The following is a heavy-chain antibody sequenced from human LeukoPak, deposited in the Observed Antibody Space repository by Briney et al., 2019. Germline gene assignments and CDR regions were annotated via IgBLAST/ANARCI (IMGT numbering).Heavy chain of an antibody. J-gene: IGHJ3*02. Sequence: GGSLRLSCAASGFTFSSYGMHWVRQAPGKGLEWVAFIRYDGSNKYYADSVKGRFTISRDNSKNTLYLQMNSLRAEDTAVYYCARDRYYDSSMDGAFDIWGRGTMVTVSS. CDR1: GFTFSSYG. V-gene: IGHV3-30*02. D-gene: IGHD3-22*01. CDR3: ARDRYYDSSMDGAFDI. CDR2: IRYDGSNK.